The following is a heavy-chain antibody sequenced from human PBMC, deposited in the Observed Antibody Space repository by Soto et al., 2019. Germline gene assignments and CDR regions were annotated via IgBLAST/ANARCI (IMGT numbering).Heavy chain of an antibody. V-gene: IGHV3-23*01. D-gene: IGHD3-10*01. J-gene: IGHJ4*02. Sequence: PGSSLRLSCAASGFTFSSYAMSWVRQGPGKGLEWVSAISGSGGSKYYADSVKGRFTISRDNSKNTLYLQMSSLRAEDPAVYYCPRGYGCGDGTAPKGYWGQGTLVTVSS. CDR3: PRGYGCGDGTAPKGY. CDR1: GFTFSSYA. CDR2: ISGSGGSK.